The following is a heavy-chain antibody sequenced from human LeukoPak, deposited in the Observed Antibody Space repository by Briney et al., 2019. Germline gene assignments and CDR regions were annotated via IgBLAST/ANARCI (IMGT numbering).Heavy chain of an antibody. CDR3: ARDESSESYYFDY. V-gene: IGHV1-18*01. CDR1: GYSFSSYG. CDR2: ISAFNGNT. J-gene: IGHJ4*02. D-gene: IGHD1-26*01. Sequence: ASVKVSFKASGYSFSSYGISWLRQAPGQGLEWMGWISAFNGNTKYAQKLQGRVTMTTDTSTSTAYMELRSLRSDDTAVYSCARDESSESYYFDYWGQGTLVTVSS.